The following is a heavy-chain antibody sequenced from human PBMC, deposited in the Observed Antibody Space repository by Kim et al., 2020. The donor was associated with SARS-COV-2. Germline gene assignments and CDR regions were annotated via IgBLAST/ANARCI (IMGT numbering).Heavy chain of an antibody. CDR2: IYSTESP. D-gene: IGHD3-16*01. CDR3: ARALGGYYFDY. CDR1: GGSISSYY. Sequence: SETLSLTCTVSGGSISSYYWSWIRQPAGKGLEWIGRIYSTESPNYNPSLKSRVTMSLDTSKNQFSLKLNSVPAADTAVYYCARALGGYYFDYWGQGTLVTVSA. J-gene: IGHJ4*02. V-gene: IGHV4-4*07.